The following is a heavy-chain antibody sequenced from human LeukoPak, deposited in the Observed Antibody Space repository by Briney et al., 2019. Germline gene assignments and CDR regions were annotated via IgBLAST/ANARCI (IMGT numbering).Heavy chain of an antibody. CDR2: ISGSGSAI. Sequence: GGSLRLSCAASGFTFSDYYMSWIRQAPGKGLDWVSYISGSGSAIYYADSVKGRFTISRDNAKNSLSLQMNSLRAEDTAVYYCAKDTVGTFGFFDYWGQGTLVTVSS. CDR1: GFTFSDYY. D-gene: IGHD1-26*01. V-gene: IGHV3-11*01. J-gene: IGHJ4*02. CDR3: AKDTVGTFGFFDY.